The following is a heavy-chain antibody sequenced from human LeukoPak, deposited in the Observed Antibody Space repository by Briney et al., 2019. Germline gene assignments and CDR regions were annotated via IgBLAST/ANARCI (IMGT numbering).Heavy chain of an antibody. CDR3: ARGRDGYNWIDY. V-gene: IGHV3-33*01. CDR2: IWYDGTNK. Sequence: GGSLRLSCAASGFTFSSCGMHWVRLAPGKGLEWVAVIWYDGTNKYYADSVKGRFTISRDNSKNTLYLQMNSLRAEDTAVYYCARGRDGYNWIDYWGQGTLVTVSS. CDR1: GFTFSSCG. J-gene: IGHJ4*02. D-gene: IGHD5-24*01.